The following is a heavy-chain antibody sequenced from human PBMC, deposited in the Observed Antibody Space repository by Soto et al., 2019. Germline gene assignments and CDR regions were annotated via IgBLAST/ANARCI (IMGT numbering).Heavy chain of an antibody. J-gene: IGHJ4*02. V-gene: IGHV4-61*01. CDR2: IFYNGTA. D-gene: IGHD6-19*01. CDR3: ARIGGWYDIDF. CDR1: GGSVSSGSFH. Sequence: PSATLSLTCSVSGGSVSSGSFHWSWIRQPPGKGLQFIGSIFYNGTANYSPSLKNRVSISIDTSQSQFFLQLISVAAADTAVYYCARIGGWYDIDFWGQGSLVTVSS.